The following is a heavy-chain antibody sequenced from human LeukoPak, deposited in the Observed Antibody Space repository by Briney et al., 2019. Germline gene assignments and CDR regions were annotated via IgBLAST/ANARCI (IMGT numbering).Heavy chain of an antibody. CDR2: ISSSGSTI. J-gene: IGHJ5*02. CDR1: GFTFSDYY. V-gene: IGHV3-11*01. D-gene: IGHD3-10*01. Sequence: GGSLRLSCAASGFTFSDYYMSWIRQAPGKRLEWVSYISSSGSTIYYADSVKGRFTISRDNAKNSLYLQMNSLRAEDTAVYYCARIKDRGRNWFDPWGQGTLVTVSS. CDR3: ARIKDRGRNWFDP.